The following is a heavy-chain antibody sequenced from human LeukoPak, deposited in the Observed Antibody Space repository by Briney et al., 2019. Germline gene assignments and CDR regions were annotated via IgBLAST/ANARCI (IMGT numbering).Heavy chain of an antibody. Sequence: RGSPRLSCAASGFTFSSYWMHWVRQAPGKGLVWVSRINSDGSSTSYADSVKGRFTISRDNAKNTLYLQMNSLRAEDTAVYYCARDRGQQYTAMVTGYWFDPWGQGTLVTVSS. CDR2: INSDGSST. J-gene: IGHJ5*02. D-gene: IGHD5-18*01. V-gene: IGHV3-74*01. CDR3: ARDRGQQYTAMVTGYWFDP. CDR1: GFTFSSYW.